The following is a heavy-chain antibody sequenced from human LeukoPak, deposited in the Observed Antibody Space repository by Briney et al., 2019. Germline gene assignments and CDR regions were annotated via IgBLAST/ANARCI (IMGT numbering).Heavy chain of an antibody. CDR3: AREYSSSSGRAFDY. V-gene: IGHV3-74*01. J-gene: IGHJ4*02. CDR2: ISPDGSST. Sequence: PPGGSLRLSCAASGFTFSTYWIHWARHAPGKGLVWVSRISPDGSSTTYADSVKDRFIISRDNAQNTVYLQMSSLRVEDTAVYYCAREYSSSSGRAFDYWGQGTLVTASS. D-gene: IGHD6-6*01. CDR1: GFTFSTYW.